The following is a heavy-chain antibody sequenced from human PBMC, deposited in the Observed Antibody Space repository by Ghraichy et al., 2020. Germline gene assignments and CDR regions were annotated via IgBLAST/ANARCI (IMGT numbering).Heavy chain of an antibody. J-gene: IGHJ6*02. D-gene: IGHD1-7*01. CDR2: ISYDGSNK. Sequence: GGSLRLSCAASGFTFSSYAMHWVRQAPGKGLEWVAVISYDGSNKYYADSVKGRFTISRDNSKNTLYLQMNSLRAEDTAVYYCARDQGLWNYVLGYYYGMDVWGQGTTVTVSS. V-gene: IGHV3-30-3*01. CDR3: ARDQGLWNYVLGYYYGMDV. CDR1: GFTFSSYA.